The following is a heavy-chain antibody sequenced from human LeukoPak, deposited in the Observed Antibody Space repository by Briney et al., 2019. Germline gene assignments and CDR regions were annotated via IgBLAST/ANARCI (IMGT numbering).Heavy chain of an antibody. CDR2: TSGDGITT. J-gene: IGHJ4*02. CDR3: ARDHVYGGADY. CDR1: GFTFHNYA. Sequence: PGGSLRLSCAASGFTFHNYAIHCVRQAPGKGLEWVCLTSGDGITTYFADSVKGRFTISRDNSKSSLFLQMNSLKTEDTALYYCARDHVYGGADYWGQGTLVTVSS. V-gene: IGHV3-43*02. D-gene: IGHD5/OR15-5a*01.